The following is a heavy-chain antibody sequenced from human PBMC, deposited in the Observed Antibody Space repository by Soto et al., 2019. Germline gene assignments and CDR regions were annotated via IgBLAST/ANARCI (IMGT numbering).Heavy chain of an antibody. CDR2: IYYSGST. Sequence: QVQLQESGPGLVKPSETLSLTCTVSGGSISSYYWSWIRQPPGKGLEWIGYIYYSGSTNYNPSLKSRVTISVDTSKNQFSLKLSSVTAADTAVYYCARGEDYGANNWGQGTLVTVSS. CDR3: ARGEDYGANN. CDR1: GGSISSYY. D-gene: IGHD4-17*01. V-gene: IGHV4-59*01. J-gene: IGHJ4*02.